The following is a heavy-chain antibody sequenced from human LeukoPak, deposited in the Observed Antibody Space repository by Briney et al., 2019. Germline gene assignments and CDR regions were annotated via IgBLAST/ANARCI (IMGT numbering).Heavy chain of an antibody. V-gene: IGHV4-39*01. Sequence: PSETLSLTCTVSGGSISSNSDYWAWIRQPPGRGLEWIGSISYGGSTYYSPSLESRVTISVDTSKNQFSLRLSSVTAADTAVYYCARQALWFFDHWGQGTLVTVSS. CDR2: ISYGGST. J-gene: IGHJ4*02. D-gene: IGHD2-21*01. CDR1: GGSISSNSDY. CDR3: ARQALWFFDH.